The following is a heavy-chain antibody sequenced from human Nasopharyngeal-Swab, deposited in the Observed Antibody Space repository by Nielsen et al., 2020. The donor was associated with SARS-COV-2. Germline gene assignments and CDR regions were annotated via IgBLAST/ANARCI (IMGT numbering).Heavy chain of an antibody. CDR3: AREERGVTLEGGYYYYSMDV. J-gene: IGHJ6*02. Sequence: ASVKVSCRASGYTFTSYAMNWVRQAPGQGLEWMGWINTNTGNPTYAQGFTGRFVFSLDTSVSTAYLQISSLKAEDTAVYYCAREERGVTLEGGYYYYSMDVWGQGTTVTVSS. CDR1: GYTFTSYA. CDR2: INTNTGNP. D-gene: IGHD3-10*01. V-gene: IGHV7-4-1*02.